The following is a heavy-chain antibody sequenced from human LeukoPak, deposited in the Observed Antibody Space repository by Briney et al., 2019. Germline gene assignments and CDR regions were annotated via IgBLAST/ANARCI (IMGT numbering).Heavy chain of an antibody. CDR3: ARGLATYDSSGYTAFDI. CDR2: INPNTGDT. D-gene: IGHD3-22*01. J-gene: IGHJ3*02. CDR1: GHTFTGYY. Sequence: ASVRVSCKASGHTFTGYYMHWVRQAPGQGLEWMGWINPNTGDTHYAQKFQGRVTMTRDTSITTAYMEMSRLRSDDTAVYYCARGLATYDSSGYTAFDIWGQGTMVTVSS. V-gene: IGHV1-2*02.